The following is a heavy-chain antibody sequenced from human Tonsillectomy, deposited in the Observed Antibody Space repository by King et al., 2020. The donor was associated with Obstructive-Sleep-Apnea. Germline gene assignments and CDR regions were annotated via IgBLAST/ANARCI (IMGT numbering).Heavy chain of an antibody. CDR1: GSSISSGYY. J-gene: IGHJ4*02. Sequence: QLQESGPGLVKPSETLSLTCTVSGSSISSGYYWGWIRQPPGKGLEWIGSIYHSGSTYYNPSLKSRVTISVDTSKNQFSLKLSSVTAADTAVYYCARVCYDSSGYLLYFDYWGQGTLVTVSS. V-gene: IGHV4-38-2*02. CDR3: ARVCYDSSGYLLYFDY. CDR2: IYHSGST. D-gene: IGHD3-22*01.